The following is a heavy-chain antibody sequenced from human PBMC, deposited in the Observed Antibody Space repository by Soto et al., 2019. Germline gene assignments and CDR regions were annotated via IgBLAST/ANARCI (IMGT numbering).Heavy chain of an antibody. J-gene: IGHJ2*01. Sequence: PGGSLRLSCAASGFTFSSYSMDWVRQAPGKGLEWVSSISSSSSYIYYADSVKGRYTISRDNAKNSLYLQMNSLRAEDTAVYYCARGGHYYDSSGGRGTLVAVSS. V-gene: IGHV3-21*01. CDR3: ARGGHYYDSS. CDR2: ISSSSSYI. D-gene: IGHD3-22*01. CDR1: GFTFSSYS.